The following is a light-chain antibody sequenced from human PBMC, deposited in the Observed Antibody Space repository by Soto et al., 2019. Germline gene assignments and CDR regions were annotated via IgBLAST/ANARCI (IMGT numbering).Light chain of an antibody. V-gene: IGLV1-51*01. CDR2: DNS. Sequence: QSVLTQPPSVSAAPGQTVTISCSGTSSNIGSNYVSWYQQLPGTAPKLLIYDNSKRPSGIPDRFSGSNSGTSATLGITGLQSGDEAEYYCGTWDSSLTAHVFGTGTKLTVL. CDR3: GTWDSSLTAHV. CDR1: SSNIGSNY. J-gene: IGLJ1*01.